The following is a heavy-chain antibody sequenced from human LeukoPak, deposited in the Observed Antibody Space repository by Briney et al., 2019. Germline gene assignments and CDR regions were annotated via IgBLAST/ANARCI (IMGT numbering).Heavy chain of an antibody. V-gene: IGHV4-4*07. J-gene: IGHJ4*02. CDR1: GASITAFH. CDR3: ARKDGDY. CDR2: IYSSGST. Sequence: SETLSRTCTVSGASITAFHWTWFREPAGKGLEWIGLIYSSGSTLFNPSLKSRVAMSVDLTKNQLSLKLTSVTAADTAMYYCARKDGDYWGRGTLVTVSS.